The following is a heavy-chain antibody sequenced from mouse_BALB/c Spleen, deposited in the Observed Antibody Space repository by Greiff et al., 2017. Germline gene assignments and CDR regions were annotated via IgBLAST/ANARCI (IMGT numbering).Heavy chain of an antibody. CDR3: ARRVSDSSGYVAMDY. D-gene: IGHD3-2*01. CDR1: GFTFSSYT. Sequence: DVMLVESGGGLVQPGGSLKLSCAASGFTFSSYTMSWVRQTPEKRLEWVAYISNGGGSTYYPDTVKGRFTISRDNAKNTLYLQMSSLKSEDTAMYYCARRVSDSSGYVAMDYWGQGTSVTVSS. CDR2: ISNGGGST. V-gene: IGHV5-12-2*01. J-gene: IGHJ4*01.